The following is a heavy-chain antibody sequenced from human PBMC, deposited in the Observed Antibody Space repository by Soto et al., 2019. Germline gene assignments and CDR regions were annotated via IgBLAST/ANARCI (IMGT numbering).Heavy chain of an antibody. J-gene: IGHJ3*01. Sequence: QITLKESGPTLVKPTQTLTLTCTFSGFSLTTSGRGVGWIRQPPGKALEWLALFFWGDDKRYSPSLKTRLTISKDTSQNQVVLTMTNMGPADTATYYCAHSLAMMDAVDVWGQGTVVTVSS. D-gene: IGHD3-16*01. V-gene: IGHV2-5*02. CDR3: AHSLAMMDAVDV. CDR2: FFWGDDK. CDR1: GFSLTTSGRG.